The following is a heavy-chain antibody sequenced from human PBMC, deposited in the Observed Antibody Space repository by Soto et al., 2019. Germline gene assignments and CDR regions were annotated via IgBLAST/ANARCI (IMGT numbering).Heavy chain of an antibody. J-gene: IGHJ4*02. CDR2: ISAYNGNT. CDR1: GYTFTSYG. Sequence: QVQLVQSGAEVKKPGASVKVSCKASGYTFTSYGISWVRQAPGQGLEWMGWISAYNGNTNYAQKLQGRVTMTTDTATSIAYMELRSLISDDKAVYDCERGAHYDCSGYCLDCWGQGTLVTVSS. CDR3: ERGAHYDCSGYCLDC. V-gene: IGHV1-18*04. D-gene: IGHD3-22*01.